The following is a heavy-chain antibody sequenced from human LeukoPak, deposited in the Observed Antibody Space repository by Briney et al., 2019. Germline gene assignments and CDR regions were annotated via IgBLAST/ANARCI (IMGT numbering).Heavy chain of an antibody. V-gene: IGHV3-74*01. CDR2: IDGDESAT. Sequence: GGTLRLSCAASGFTFSSYGMSWVRQAPGKGLIWVSRIDGDESATYYGDSVKGRFTISRDNAKNTLYLQMNSLRVEDTAVYYCVRTHSSGYYYFDSWGQGTLVTVSS. J-gene: IGHJ4*02. CDR3: VRTHSSGYYYFDS. D-gene: IGHD3-22*01. CDR1: GFTFSSYG.